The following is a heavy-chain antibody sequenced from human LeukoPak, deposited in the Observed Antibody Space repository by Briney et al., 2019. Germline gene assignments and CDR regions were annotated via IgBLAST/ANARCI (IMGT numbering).Heavy chain of an antibody. J-gene: IGHJ5*02. CDR2: IYYSGST. CDR1: GGSISSYY. CDR3: ARVVGSYCSSTSCLDWFDP. Sequence: SEPLSLTCTVSGGSISSYYWSWIRQPPGKGLEWIGYIYYSGSTNYNPSLKSRVTISVDTSKNQFSLKLSSVTAADTAVYYCARVVGSYCSSTSCLDWFDPWGQGTLVTVSS. D-gene: IGHD2-2*01. V-gene: IGHV4-59*01.